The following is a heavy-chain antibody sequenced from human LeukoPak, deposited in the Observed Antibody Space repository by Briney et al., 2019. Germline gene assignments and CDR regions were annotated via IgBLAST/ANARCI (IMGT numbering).Heavy chain of an antibody. CDR2: IKSKTDGGTT. CDR1: GFTFSRSA. D-gene: IGHD3-10*01. V-gene: IGHV3-15*01. Sequence: KAGGSLRLSCAGSGFTFSRSAMSWVRQAPGKGLEWVGRIKSKTDGGTTDYAAPVKGRFTISRDDSKNTLYLQMNSLKTEDTAVYYCTTYGSGSYYNSYYFDYWGQGTLVTVSS. CDR3: TTYGSGSYYNSYYFDY. J-gene: IGHJ4*02.